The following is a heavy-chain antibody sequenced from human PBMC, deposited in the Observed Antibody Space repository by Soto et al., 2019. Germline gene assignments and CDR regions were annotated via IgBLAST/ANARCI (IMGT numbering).Heavy chain of an antibody. CDR2: IHPDGGHT. CDR3: ARGDNDY. J-gene: IGHJ4*02. V-gene: IGHV1-46*01. Sequence: QVQLVQSGAEVKKPGASVKVSCKASGYTFTNYYVQWVRQAPGQGLEWMGVIHPDGGHTTYSQKFQDSVTMTRDTVTSTIYMDLSSLRSEDTAVYYCARGDNDYWGQGTLVTVSS. CDR1: GYTFTNYY.